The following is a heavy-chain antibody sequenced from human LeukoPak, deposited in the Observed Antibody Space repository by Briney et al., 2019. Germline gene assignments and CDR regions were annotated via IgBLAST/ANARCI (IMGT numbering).Heavy chain of an antibody. J-gene: IGHJ6*02. V-gene: IGHV4-34*01. CDR2: INHSGST. Sequence: PSETLSLTCAVYGGSFSGYYWSWIRQPPGKGLEWIGEINHSGSTNYNPSLKSRVTISVDTSKNQFSLKLNSVTAADTAVYYCARVSVVYGMDVWGQGTTVTVSS. CDR1: GGSFSGYY. CDR3: ARVSVVYGMDV.